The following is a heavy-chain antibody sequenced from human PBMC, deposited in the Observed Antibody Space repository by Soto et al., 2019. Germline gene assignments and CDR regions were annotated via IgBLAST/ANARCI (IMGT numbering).Heavy chain of an antibody. J-gene: IGHJ4*02. D-gene: IGHD5-12*01. CDR3: AKVKTWTYLDY. V-gene: IGHV3-53*02. Sequence: EVQLVETGGGLIQPGGSLRLSCAASGFTVSSNYMSWVRQAPGKGLEWVSVIYSGGSTYYADSVKGRFTISRDNSKNTLYLQMNSLGAEDTAVYYCAKVKTWTYLDYWGQGTLVTVSS. CDR2: IYSGGST. CDR1: GFTVSSNY.